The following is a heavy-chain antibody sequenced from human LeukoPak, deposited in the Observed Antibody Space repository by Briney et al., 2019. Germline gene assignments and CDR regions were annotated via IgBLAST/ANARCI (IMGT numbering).Heavy chain of an antibody. CDR1: GFTFSSYG. J-gene: IGHJ4*02. Sequence: GGSLRLSCAASGFTFSSYGMHWVRQAPGKGLEWVAVMSFDGSHTYYADSVKGRFTISRDNSKNTLYLQMNSLRAEDTAVYYCASFLRYSSSWYVPFDYWGQGTLVTVSS. CDR2: MSFDGSHT. D-gene: IGHD6-13*01. CDR3: ASFLRYSSSWYVPFDY. V-gene: IGHV3-30*03.